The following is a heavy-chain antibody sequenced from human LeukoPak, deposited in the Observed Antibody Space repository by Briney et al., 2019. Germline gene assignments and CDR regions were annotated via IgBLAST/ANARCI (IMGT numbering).Heavy chain of an antibody. D-gene: IGHD5-24*01. J-gene: IGHJ4*02. CDR2: ISSNGGST. CDR1: GFTFSSYA. Sequence: GGSLRLSCAASGFTFSSYAMHWVRQAPGKGLEYVSAISSNGGSTYYANSVKGRFTISRDNSKNTLYLQMGSLRAEDMAVYYCARPRDGYVQGYFDYWGQGTLVTASS. CDR3: ARPRDGYVQGYFDY. V-gene: IGHV3-64*01.